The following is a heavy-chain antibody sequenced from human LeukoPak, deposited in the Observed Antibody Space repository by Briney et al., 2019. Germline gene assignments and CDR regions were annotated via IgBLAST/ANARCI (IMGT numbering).Heavy chain of an antibody. J-gene: IGHJ3*02. CDR1: GFTFSNAW. V-gene: IGHV3-15*01. Sequence: GGSLRLSCAASGFTFSNAWMSWVSQAPGKGLEWVGRIKSKSDGGTTDYAAPVKGRFTISRDNAKNSLYLQMNSLRAEDTAVYYCARSIVGAISHAFDIWGQGTMVTVSS. CDR2: IKSKSDGGTT. CDR3: ARSIVGAISHAFDI. D-gene: IGHD1-26*01.